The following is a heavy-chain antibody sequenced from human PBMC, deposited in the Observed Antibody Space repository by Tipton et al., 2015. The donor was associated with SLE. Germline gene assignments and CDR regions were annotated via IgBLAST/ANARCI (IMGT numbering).Heavy chain of an antibody. V-gene: IGHV4-39*01. J-gene: IGHJ1*01. CDR3: ARPGSSGWFDFQH. CDR2: IYYSGST. Sequence: TLSLTCTVSGGSISSSSYYWGWIRQPPGKGLEWIGSIYYSGSTYYNPSLESRVTISVDTSKNQFSLKLSSVTAADTAVYYCARPGSSGWFDFQHWGQGTLVTVSS. D-gene: IGHD6-19*01. CDR1: GGSISSSSYY.